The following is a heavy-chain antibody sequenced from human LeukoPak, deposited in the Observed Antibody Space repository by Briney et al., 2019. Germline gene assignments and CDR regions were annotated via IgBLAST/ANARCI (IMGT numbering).Heavy chain of an antibody. CDR1: GFTFSSYG. D-gene: IGHD3-16*02. J-gene: IGHJ4*02. V-gene: IGHV3-23*01. CDR3: AKVGLGELSSYYFDY. Sequence: PGGSLRLSCRTSGFTFSSYGMIWVRQAPGKGLEWVSGISGSGFITYYADSVKGRFTISRDNSKNTLYLQMNSLRAEDTAVYYCAKVGLGELSSYYFDYWGQGTLVTVSS. CDR2: ISGSGFIT.